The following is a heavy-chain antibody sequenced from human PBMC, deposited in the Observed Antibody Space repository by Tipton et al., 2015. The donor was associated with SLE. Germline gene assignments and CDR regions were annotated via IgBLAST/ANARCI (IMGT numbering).Heavy chain of an antibody. V-gene: IGHV1-18*01. CDR2: ISAYNGNT. Sequence: QSGAEVKKPEASVKVSCKASGYTFSNYGITWVRQAPGQGLEWMGWISAYNGNTNYGHGRVTLTTDTSTSTAYMELWSLTPDDTAVYYCARGPPGGIYYAEYFDHWGQGTLVTVCS. D-gene: IGHD1-26*01. J-gene: IGHJ1*01. CDR1: GYTFSNYG. CDR3: ARGPPGGIYYAEYFDH.